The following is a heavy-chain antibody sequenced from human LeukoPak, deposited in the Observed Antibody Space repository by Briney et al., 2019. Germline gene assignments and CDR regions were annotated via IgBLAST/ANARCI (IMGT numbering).Heavy chain of an antibody. D-gene: IGHD3-10*01. CDR2: SKHSGGT. CDR3: ARGQWEVRGIIITQLDC. J-gene: IGHJ4*02. Sequence: PSETLSLTCAVYGGSFSGYYWSWIRQPPGKGLEWIGESKHSGGTNYNPSLKSRVTISVDTSKKQFSLTLTSVTAADTAVYYCARGQWEVRGIIITQLDCWGQGSLVTVSS. CDR1: GGSFSGYY. V-gene: IGHV4-34*01.